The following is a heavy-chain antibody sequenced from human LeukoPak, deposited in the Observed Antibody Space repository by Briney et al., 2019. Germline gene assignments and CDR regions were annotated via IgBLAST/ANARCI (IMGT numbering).Heavy chain of an antibody. J-gene: IGHJ4*02. D-gene: IGHD5-18*01. CDR1: GFTVSSNY. CDR3: ARGFAPAYNFGVFDY. CDR2: LYTGGET. V-gene: IGHV3-53*01. Sequence: GGSLRLSCAASGFTVSSNYMSWVRQAPGKGLEWVSLLYTGGETNYADSVKGRFTISRDTSKNTVSLHMSSLRAEDTAVYYCARGFAPAYNFGVFDYWGQGTLVTVSS.